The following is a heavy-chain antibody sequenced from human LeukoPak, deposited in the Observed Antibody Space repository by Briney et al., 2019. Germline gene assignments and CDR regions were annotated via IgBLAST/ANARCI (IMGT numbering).Heavy chain of an antibody. CDR1: GFTFSSYG. CDR2: IWYDGSNK. D-gene: IGHD3-10*01. J-gene: IGHJ4*02. Sequence: RTGGSLRLSCAASGFTFSSYGMHWVRQAPGKGLEWVAVIWYDGSNKYYADSVKGRFTISRDNSKNPLYLQMNSLRAEDTAVYYCARVLGYYGSGSYYSPLDYWGQGTLVTVSS. CDR3: ARVLGYYGSGSYYSPLDY. V-gene: IGHV3-33*01.